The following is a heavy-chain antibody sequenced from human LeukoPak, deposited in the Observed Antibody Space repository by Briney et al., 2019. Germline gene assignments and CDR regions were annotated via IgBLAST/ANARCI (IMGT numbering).Heavy chain of an antibody. J-gene: IGHJ4*02. Sequence: SETLSLTCTVSGGSISNYYWSWIWQPPGKGLEWIGYIYYSGSTNYNPSLKSRVTISVDTSKNQFSLKLSSVTAADTAVYYCARHNDDTSSYYFYWGQGTLVTVSS. CDR3: ARHNDDTSSYYFY. V-gene: IGHV4-59*08. CDR2: IYYSGST. CDR1: GGSISNYY. D-gene: IGHD3-22*01.